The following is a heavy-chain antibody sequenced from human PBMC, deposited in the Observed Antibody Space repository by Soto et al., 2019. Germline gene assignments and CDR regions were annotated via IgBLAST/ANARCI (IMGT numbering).Heavy chain of an antibody. J-gene: IGHJ4*02. CDR2: INAGNGNT. V-gene: IGHV1-3*01. CDR1: GYTFTSYA. D-gene: IGHD3-3*01. CDR3: ARVNTIFGVGFDY. Sequence: ASVKVSCKASGYTFTSYAMHWVRQAPGQRLEWMGRINAGNGNTKYSQKFQGRVTITRDTSASTAYMELSSLRSEDTAVYYCARVNTIFGVGFDYWGQGTLVTVSS.